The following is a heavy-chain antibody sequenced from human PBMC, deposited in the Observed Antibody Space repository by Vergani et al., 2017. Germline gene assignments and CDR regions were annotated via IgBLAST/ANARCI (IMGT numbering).Heavy chain of an antibody. D-gene: IGHD6-13*01. J-gene: IGHJ4*02. V-gene: IGHV1-8*01. CDR3: ARGSSSSWFQSSRYFDY. Sequence: QVQLVQSGAEVKKPGASVKVSCKASGYTFTSYDINWVRQATGQGLEWRGWMNPNSGNTGYAQKFQGRVTMTRNTSISTAYMELSSLRSEDTAVYYCARGSSSSWFQSSRYFDYWGQGTLVTVSS. CDR1: GYTFTSYD. CDR2: MNPNSGNT.